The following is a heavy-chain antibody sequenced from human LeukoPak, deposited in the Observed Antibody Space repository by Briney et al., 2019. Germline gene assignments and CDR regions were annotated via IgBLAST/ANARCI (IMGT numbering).Heavy chain of an antibody. CDR2: ISNDGRNK. J-gene: IGHJ5*02. V-gene: IGHV3-30*04. Sequence: PGGSLRLSCAASGFAFSSYAMHWVRQAPGKGLEWVALISNDGRNKYHADSVKGRFTISRDNSKNTVYLQMNSLRAEDTAVYYCARDLFIYGPPMGDWFDPWGQGTLVTVSS. CDR1: GFAFSSYA. CDR3: ARDLFIYGPPMGDWFDP. D-gene: IGHD4-17*01.